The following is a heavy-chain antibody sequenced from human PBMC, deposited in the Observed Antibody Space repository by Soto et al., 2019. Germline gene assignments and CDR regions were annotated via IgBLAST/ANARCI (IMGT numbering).Heavy chain of an antibody. D-gene: IGHD3-16*01. CDR1: GGSISSGGYY. CDR2: IYYSGST. J-gene: IGHJ3*02. CDR3: ARVETFGGVTAPDAFDI. Sequence: QVQLQESGPGLVKPSQTLSLTCTVSGGSISSGGYYWSWIRQHPGKGLEWIGYIYYSGSTYYNPSLKSRVTISVDTSKNQFSLKLSSVTAADTAVYYCARVETFGGVTAPDAFDIWGQGTIVTVSS. V-gene: IGHV4-31*03.